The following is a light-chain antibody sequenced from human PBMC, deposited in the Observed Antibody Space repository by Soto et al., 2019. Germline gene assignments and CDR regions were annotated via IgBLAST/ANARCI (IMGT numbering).Light chain of an antibody. CDR3: MKGLHSSYT. V-gene: IGKV2-28*01. CDR2: LGS. CDR1: QSLLHSNGYNY. Sequence: DIVMTQSPLSLPVTPGEPASISCRSSQSLLHSNGYNYLDWYLQKPGQSPQLLIYLGSNRATGVPDRFSGSESGTDFTLKISRVEAEDVEVYYCMKGLHSSYTFGQGTKLEIK. J-gene: IGKJ2*01.